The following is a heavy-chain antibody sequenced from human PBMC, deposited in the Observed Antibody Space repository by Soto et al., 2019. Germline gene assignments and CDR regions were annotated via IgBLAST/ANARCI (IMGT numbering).Heavy chain of an antibody. CDR1: GGSFSGYY. V-gene: IGHV4-34*01. CDR3: AVDRIYGMDV. CDR2: INHSGST. Sequence: PSETLSLTCAVYGGSFSGYYWSWIRQPPGKGLEWIGEINHSGSTNYNPSHKSRVTISVDTSKNQFSLKLSSVTAADTAVYYCAVDRIYGMDVWGQGTTVTVS. J-gene: IGHJ6*02.